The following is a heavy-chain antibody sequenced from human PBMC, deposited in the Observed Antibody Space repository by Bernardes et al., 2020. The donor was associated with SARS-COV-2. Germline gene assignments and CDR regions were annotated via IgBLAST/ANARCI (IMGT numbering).Heavy chain of an antibody. D-gene: IGHD6-19*01. J-gene: IGHJ5*02. Sequence: ASVKVSCKVSGYTLTELSMHWVRQAPGKGLEWMGGFDPEDGETIYAQKFQGRVTMTEDTSTDTAYMELSSLRSEDTAVYYCATDPAVARPGWFDPWGQGTLVTVSS. CDR2: FDPEDGET. CDR1: GYTLTELS. CDR3: ATDPAVARPGWFDP. V-gene: IGHV1-24*01.